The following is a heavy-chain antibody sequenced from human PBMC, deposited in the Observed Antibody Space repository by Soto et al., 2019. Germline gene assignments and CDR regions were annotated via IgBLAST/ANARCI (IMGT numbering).Heavy chain of an antibody. V-gene: IGHV3-74*01. CDR2: ISGDGSST. Sequence: EVQLVDSGGGLVQPGGSLRLSCEASGFTFSSYWMPWVLQAPGRGLLGVSRISGDGSSTNDAGSVKGRFTISRDNEKNAMYVQMSDLRVGDREIYFCVRPAMAGGGQGTLVTVSS. CDR1: GFTFSSYW. CDR3: VRPAMAG. J-gene: IGHJ4*02.